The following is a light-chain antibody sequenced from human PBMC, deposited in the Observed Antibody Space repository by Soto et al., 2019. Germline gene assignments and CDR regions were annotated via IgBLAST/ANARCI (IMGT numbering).Light chain of an antibody. CDR3: QKYNSAPQT. CDR1: QGISNY. V-gene: IGKV1-27*01. J-gene: IGKJ1*01. CDR2: AAS. Sequence: DIQMTQSPSSLSASVGDRVTITCRASQGISNYLAWYQQKTGKVPKLLIYAASTLQSGVPSRFSGSGSGTDFTLTIRILQPEDVATYYCQKYNSAPQTFGQGTKVEIK.